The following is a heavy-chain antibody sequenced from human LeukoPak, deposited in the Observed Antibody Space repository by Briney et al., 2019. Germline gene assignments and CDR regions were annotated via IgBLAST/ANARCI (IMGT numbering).Heavy chain of an antibody. V-gene: IGHV3-11*04. Sequence: LSLTCTVASDSISSYYWSWIRQAPGKGLEWVSYISRSGSTIYYADSVKGRFTISRDNAKNSLYLQMNSLRAEDTAVYYCARDGYNSHFDYWGQGTLVTVSS. CDR2: ISRSGSTI. D-gene: IGHD5-24*01. CDR1: SDSISSYY. J-gene: IGHJ4*02. CDR3: ARDGYNSHFDY.